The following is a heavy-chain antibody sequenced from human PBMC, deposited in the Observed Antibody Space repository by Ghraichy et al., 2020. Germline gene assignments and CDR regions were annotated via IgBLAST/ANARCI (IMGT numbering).Heavy chain of an antibody. Sequence: GGSLRLSCAASGFTFSSHSMNWFRQAPGQGLEWLSSINTDSNYIYYDDSVKGRFTVSRDNAKNTVYLQMNSLSAEDTAVYYCASGGSIYCSGVDCYWGDHWGQGTLVTVSS. CDR2: INTDSNYI. D-gene: IGHD2-15*01. J-gene: IGHJ4*02. V-gene: IGHV3-21*01. CDR3: ASGGSIYCSGVDCYWGDH. CDR1: GFTFSSHS.